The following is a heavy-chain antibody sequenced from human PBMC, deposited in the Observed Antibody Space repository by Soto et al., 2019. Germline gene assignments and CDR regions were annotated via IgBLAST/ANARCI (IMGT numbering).Heavy chain of an antibody. CDR3: ARYVPAAGFHYYYYYGMDV. CDR1: GCTFSSYA. Sequence: GASVKVSCKASGCTFSSYAISWVRQAPGQGLEWMGGIIPIFGTANYAQKFQGRVTITADKSTSTAYMELSSLRSEDTAVYYCARYVPAAGFHYYYYYGMDVWGQGTTVTVSS. CDR2: IIPIFGTA. J-gene: IGHJ6*02. D-gene: IGHD2-2*01. V-gene: IGHV1-69*06.